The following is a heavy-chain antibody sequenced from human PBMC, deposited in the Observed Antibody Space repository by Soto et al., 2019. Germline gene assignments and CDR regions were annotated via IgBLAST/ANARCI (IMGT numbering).Heavy chain of an antibody. V-gene: IGHV1-3*01. J-gene: IGHJ4*02. D-gene: IGHD6-19*01. Sequence: ASVKVSCKASGYTFTSCAMHWVRQAPGQRLEWMGWINAGNGNTKYSQKFQGRVTITRDTSASTAYMELSSLRSEDTAVYYCARVVAGTVYYFDYWGQGTLVTVSS. CDR1: GYTFTSCA. CDR3: ARVVAGTVYYFDY. CDR2: INAGNGNT.